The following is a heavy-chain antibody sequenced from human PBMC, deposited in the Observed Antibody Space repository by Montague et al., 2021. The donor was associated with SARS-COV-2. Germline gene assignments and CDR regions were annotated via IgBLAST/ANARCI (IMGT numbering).Heavy chain of an antibody. Sequence: SESLSLTCTVSGASMSSDYWTWIRQPPGKGLEWIGRTYYSGSTDYNPSLKSRVTISVDTSRNQFSLRLTSMSAADTAVYYCARGRGFDWLGLDAYYFDDWGQGALVAGSS. V-gene: IGHV4-59*01. D-gene: IGHD3-9*01. CDR2: TYYSGST. CDR3: ARGRGFDWLGLDAYYFDD. J-gene: IGHJ4*02. CDR1: GASMSSDY.